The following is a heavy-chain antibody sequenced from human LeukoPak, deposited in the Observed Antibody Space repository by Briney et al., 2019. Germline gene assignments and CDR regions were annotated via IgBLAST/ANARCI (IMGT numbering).Heavy chain of an antibody. J-gene: IGHJ5*02. CDR1: GFTFSSYS. Sequence: PGGSLRLSCAASGFTFSSYSMNWVRQAPGKGLEWVSSISSSSSYIYYADSVKDRFTISRDNAKNSLYLQMNSLRAEDTAVYYCARTPQQLVRNWFDPWGQGTLVTVSS. V-gene: IGHV3-21*01. CDR2: ISSSSSYI. CDR3: ARTPQQLVRNWFDP. D-gene: IGHD6-13*01.